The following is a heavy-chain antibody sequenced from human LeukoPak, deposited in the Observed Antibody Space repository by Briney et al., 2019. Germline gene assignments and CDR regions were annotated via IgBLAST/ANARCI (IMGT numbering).Heavy chain of an antibody. V-gene: IGHV3-30*03. CDR2: ISYDGSNK. CDR1: GFIFSNSA. Sequence: PGGSLRLSCAASGFIFSNSAMHWVRQAPGKGLEWVAVISYDGSNKYYADSVKGRFTISRDNSKNTLYLQMNSLRAEDTAVYYCAREVPYKMYSSSWYDYYYYGMDVWGQGTTVTVSS. CDR3: AREVPYKMYSSSWYDYYYYGMDV. J-gene: IGHJ6*02. D-gene: IGHD6-13*01.